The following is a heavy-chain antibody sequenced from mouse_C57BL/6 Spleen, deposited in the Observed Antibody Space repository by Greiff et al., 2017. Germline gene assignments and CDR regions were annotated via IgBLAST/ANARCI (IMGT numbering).Heavy chain of an antibody. CDR2: INPSTGGT. CDR1: GYSFTGYY. V-gene: IGHV1-42*01. Sequence: VQLKQPGPELVKPGASVKISCKASGYSFTGYYMNWVKQSPEKSLEWIGEINPSTGGTTYNQKFKAKATLTVDKSSSTAYMQLKSLTSEDSAVYYCARSRAYYSNLYYFDYWGQGTTLTVSS. J-gene: IGHJ2*01. D-gene: IGHD2-5*01. CDR3: ARSRAYYSNLYYFDY.